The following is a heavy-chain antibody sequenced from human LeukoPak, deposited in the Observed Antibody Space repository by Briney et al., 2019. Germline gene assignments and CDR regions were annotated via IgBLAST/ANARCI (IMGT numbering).Heavy chain of an antibody. V-gene: IGHV4-39*01. CDR2: IYYSGST. CDR3: ARLPATVTTYFDY. J-gene: IGHJ4*02. Sequence: SETLSLTCTVYGGSISSSSYYWGWIRQPPGKGLEWIGSIYYSGSTYYNPSLKSRVTISVDTSKNQFSLKLSSVTAADTAVYYCARLPATVTTYFDYWGQGTLVTVSS. CDR1: GGSISSSSYY. D-gene: IGHD4-17*01.